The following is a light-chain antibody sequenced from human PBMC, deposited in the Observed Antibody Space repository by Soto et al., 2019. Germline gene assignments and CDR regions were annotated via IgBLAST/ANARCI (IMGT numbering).Light chain of an antibody. CDR3: CSFARGTTLV. J-gene: IGLJ3*02. CDR1: SSDVGSYNL. CDR2: ESG. Sequence: QSALTQPASVSGSPGQSITISCTGSSSDVGSYNLVSWYQQHPGKAPKLMVYESGKRPSGVSDRFFGSKSANTASLTISALQAEDEADYYCCSFARGTTLVFGGGTKLTVL. V-gene: IGLV2-23*01.